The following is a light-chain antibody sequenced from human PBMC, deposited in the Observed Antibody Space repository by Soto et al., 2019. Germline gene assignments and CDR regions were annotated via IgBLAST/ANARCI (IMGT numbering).Light chain of an antibody. V-gene: IGKV3-20*01. CDR1: QSVSSSY. CDR2: GAS. Sequence: EVVLTQSPGTLSLSPVERATLSCRASQSVSSSYLAWYQQKPGQAPRLLIHGASSRATGIPDRFSGSGSGTDFTLTISRVEPEDFAVYYCQQSGSSLTFGGGTNVDIK. J-gene: IGKJ4*01. CDR3: QQSGSSLT.